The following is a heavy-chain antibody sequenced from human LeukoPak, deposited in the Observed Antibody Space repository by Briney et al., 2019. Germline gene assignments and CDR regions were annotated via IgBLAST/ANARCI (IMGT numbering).Heavy chain of an antibody. CDR2: IYSGGST. D-gene: IGHD6-19*01. CDR1: GFTVSFNY. V-gene: IGHV3-53*01. J-gene: IGHJ6*03. Sequence: GGSLRLSCAASGFTVSFNYMSWVRQAPGKGLEWISVIYSGGSTYYADSVMGRFTISRDDSKNTLYLQMNSMRAEDTAIYYCERAQWRTYSYYYMDVWGKGTTVTVSS. CDR3: ERAQWRTYSYYYMDV.